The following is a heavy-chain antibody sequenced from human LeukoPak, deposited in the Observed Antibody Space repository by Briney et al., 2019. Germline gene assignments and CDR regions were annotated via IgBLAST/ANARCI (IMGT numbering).Heavy chain of an antibody. CDR3: ARVLSGYSGYYDC. CDR2: ITTDGSST. D-gene: IGHD5-12*01. J-gene: IGHJ4*02. V-gene: IGHV3-74*01. Sequence: GGSLRLSCAASGFTFSSYWMHWVRQAPGRGLVWVSRITTDGSSTSYADSVKGRFTISRDNAKNTLYLQMNSLRAEDTAVYYCARVLSGYSGYYDCWGQGTLVTVSS. CDR1: GFTFSSYW.